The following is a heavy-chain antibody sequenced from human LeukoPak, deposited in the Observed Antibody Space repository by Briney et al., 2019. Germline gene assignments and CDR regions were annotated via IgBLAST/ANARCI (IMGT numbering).Heavy chain of an antibody. CDR2: IYHSGST. D-gene: IGHD6-6*01. J-gene: IGHJ4*02. Sequence: PSETLSLTCAVSGASITTYYWTWIRQPPGKGLEWIGYIYHSGSTNYNPSLKSRVTISLDTSRNQFSLRLSSVTAADTAVYFCAREYSTSSEGDYFDYWGQGSLVTVSS. V-gene: IGHV4-59*01. CDR3: AREYSTSSEGDYFDY. CDR1: GASITTYY.